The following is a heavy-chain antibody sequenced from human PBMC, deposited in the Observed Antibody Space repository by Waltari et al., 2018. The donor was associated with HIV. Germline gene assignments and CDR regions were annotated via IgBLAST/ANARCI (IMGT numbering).Heavy chain of an antibody. V-gene: IGHV5-51*01. Sequence: EVKLVQSGAEVKKPGESLKISCKGSGYSFTSYWIGWVRQMPGKGLEWMGIIYPCDSDSRYRPSFQGQVTISDDKSISTAYLQWSSLKASDTAIYYCARHFSTAMVSPSRYWGQGTLVTVSS. CDR2: IYPCDSDS. D-gene: IGHD5-18*01. CDR3: ARHFSTAMVSPSRY. J-gene: IGHJ4*02. CDR1: GYSFTSYW.